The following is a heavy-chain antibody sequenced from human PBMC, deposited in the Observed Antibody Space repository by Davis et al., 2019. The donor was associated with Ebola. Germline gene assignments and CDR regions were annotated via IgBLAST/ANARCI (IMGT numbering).Heavy chain of an antibody. CDR3: TTDGRVTNGDYYYGMDV. CDR2: IRSKANSYAT. V-gene: IGHV3-73*01. D-gene: IGHD1-26*01. J-gene: IGHJ6*02. Sequence: GESLKISCAASGFTFSGSAMHWVRQASGKGLEWVGRIRSKANSYATAYAASVKGRFTISRDDSKNTLYLQMNSLKTEDTAVYYCTTDGRVTNGDYYYGMDVWGQGTTVTVSS. CDR1: GFTFSGSA.